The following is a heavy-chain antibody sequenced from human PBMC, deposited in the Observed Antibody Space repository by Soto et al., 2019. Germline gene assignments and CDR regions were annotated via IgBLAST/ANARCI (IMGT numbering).Heavy chain of an antibody. CDR1: GYTFTGYY. Sequence: ASVKVSCKASGYTFTGYYMHWVRQAPGQGLEWMGWINPNSGGTNYAQKFQGWVTMTRDTSISTAYMELSRLRSDDTAVYYCARDQCSGYDYYYYGMDVWGQGTTVTVSS. CDR3: ARDQCSGYDYYYYGMDV. J-gene: IGHJ6*02. CDR2: INPNSGGT. V-gene: IGHV1-2*04. D-gene: IGHD5-12*01.